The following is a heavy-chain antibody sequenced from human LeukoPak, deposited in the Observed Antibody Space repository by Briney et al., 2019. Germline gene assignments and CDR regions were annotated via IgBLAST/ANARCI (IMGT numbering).Heavy chain of an antibody. Sequence: SVKVSCKASGGTFSSYAISWVRQAPGQGLEWMGGIFPIFGTANYAQKFQGRVTITADESTSTAYMELSSLRSEDTAVYYCARDKSAAAGPTDLYYFDYWGQGTLVTVSS. CDR3: ARDKSAAAGPTDLYYFDY. D-gene: IGHD6-13*01. CDR1: GGTFSSYA. J-gene: IGHJ4*02. CDR2: IFPIFGTA. V-gene: IGHV1-69*13.